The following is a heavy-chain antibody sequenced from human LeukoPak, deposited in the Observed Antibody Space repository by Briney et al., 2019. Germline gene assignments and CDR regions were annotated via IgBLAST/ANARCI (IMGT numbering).Heavy chain of an antibody. CDR2: INPNSGGT. CDR1: GYTFTGYY. V-gene: IGHV1-2*02. Sequence: ASVKVSCKASGYTFTGYYMHWVRQAPGQGLEWMGWINPNSGGTNYAQKFQGRVTITRDTSISTAYMELSRLRSDDTAVYYCARYCSSTSCYAGGLDYWGQGTLVTVSS. J-gene: IGHJ4*02. D-gene: IGHD2-2*01. CDR3: ARYCSSTSCYAGGLDY.